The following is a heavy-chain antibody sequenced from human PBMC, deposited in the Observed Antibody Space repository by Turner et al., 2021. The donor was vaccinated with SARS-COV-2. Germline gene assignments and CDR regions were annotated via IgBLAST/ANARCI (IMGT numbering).Heavy chain of an antibody. CDR2: MNPNSGNT. CDR1: GYTFTSYD. Sequence: QVQLVQSGAEVKKPGASVKVSCKASGYTFTSYDIHWVRQATGQGLEWMGWMNPNSGNTGYAQKFQGRVTMTRNTSISTAYMELSSLRSEDTAVYYCARGSYCSSTKCYTGGWIDPWGQGTLVTVSS. CDR3: ARGSYCSSTKCYTGGWIDP. V-gene: IGHV1-8*01. D-gene: IGHD2-2*02. J-gene: IGHJ5*02.